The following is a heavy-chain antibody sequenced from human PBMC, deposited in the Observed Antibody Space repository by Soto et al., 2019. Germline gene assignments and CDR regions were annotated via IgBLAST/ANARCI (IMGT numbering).Heavy chain of an antibody. CDR2: IYYAGTT. V-gene: IGHV4-59*08. Sequence: QVQLQESGPGLVKSSETLSLTCTVSGGSFSPNYWAWIRQPPGKGLEWIGYIYYAGTTSYNPSLKSRVPITLETSKIHFSLRLTSVTASDTAVYYCARMGAYYQSLDPWGQGTVVTVSS. D-gene: IGHD2-21*01. J-gene: IGHJ5*02. CDR3: ARMGAYYQSLDP. CDR1: GGSFSPNY.